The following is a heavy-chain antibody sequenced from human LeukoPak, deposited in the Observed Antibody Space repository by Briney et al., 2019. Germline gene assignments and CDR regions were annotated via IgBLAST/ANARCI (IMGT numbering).Heavy chain of an antibody. V-gene: IGHV3-23*01. CDR2: ISGSGPST. Sequence: GGSLRLSRAASGFTFSSYAMSWVRQAPGKGLEWVSAISGSGPSTYYADSVKGRFTISRDNSKNTLYLQMNSLRAEDTAVYYCAKGRGYSSSSGDFDYWGQGTLVTVSS. D-gene: IGHD6-6*01. J-gene: IGHJ4*02. CDR3: AKGRGYSSSSGDFDY. CDR1: GFTFSSYA.